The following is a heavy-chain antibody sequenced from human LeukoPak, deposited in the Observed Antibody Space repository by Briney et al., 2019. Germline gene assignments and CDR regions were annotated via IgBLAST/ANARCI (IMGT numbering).Heavy chain of an antibody. CDR1: GYTFTGYY. Sequence: VASVKVSCKASGYTFTGYYMHRVRQAPGQGLEWMGRINPNSDGTNYAQKFQGRVTMTRDTSISTAYMELSRLRSDDTAVYYCARDSSSWYYYYYGMDVWGQGTTVTVSS. CDR2: INPNSDGT. J-gene: IGHJ6*02. D-gene: IGHD6-13*01. V-gene: IGHV1-2*06. CDR3: ARDSSSWYYYYYGMDV.